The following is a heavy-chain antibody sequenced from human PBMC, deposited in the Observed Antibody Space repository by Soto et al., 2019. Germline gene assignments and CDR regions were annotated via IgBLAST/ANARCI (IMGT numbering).Heavy chain of an antibody. Sequence: WETLSLTCVVSGYVISSGYYWGWIRQSPGKGLEWIGGIHHGQNALYNPSLKGRVTISIDTSKNQLSLKVSSVTAADTARYYCARGWTEVASAYWGQGLLVTVSS. V-gene: IGHV4-38-2*01. CDR1: GYVISSGYY. D-gene: IGHD3-3*01. CDR2: IHHGQNA. J-gene: IGHJ4*02. CDR3: ARGWTEVASAY.